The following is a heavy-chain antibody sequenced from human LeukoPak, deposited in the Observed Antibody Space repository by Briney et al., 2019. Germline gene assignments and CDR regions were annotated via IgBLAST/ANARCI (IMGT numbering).Heavy chain of an antibody. CDR3: ARGRLATIGEFWVY. D-gene: IGHD5-24*01. V-gene: IGHV1-8*01. CDR1: GYTVTRND. CDR2: MNPNSGKT. J-gene: IGHJ4*02. Sequence: GASVKVSCKASGYTVTRNDINWVRQAPGQGLEWMGWMNPNSGKTVYAQKFQGRVTMARNTSISTAYMELSSLRSDDTAVYYCARGRLATIGEFWVYWGQGTLVTVSS.